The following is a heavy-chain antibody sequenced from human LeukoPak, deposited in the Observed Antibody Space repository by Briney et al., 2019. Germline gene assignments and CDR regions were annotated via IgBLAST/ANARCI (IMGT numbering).Heavy chain of an antibody. CDR3: ARLEVGAKVPPNDY. V-gene: IGHV3-7*01. D-gene: IGHD1-26*01. Sequence: GGSLRLSCAASGFTLSSYWISWVRQAPGKGLEWVANIKKDGSEKDYVDSVKGRFTISRDNAKNSMYLQMNSLRAEDTAVYYCARLEVGAKVPPNDYWGQGTLVTVSS. J-gene: IGHJ4*02. CDR1: GFTLSSYW. CDR2: IKKDGSEK.